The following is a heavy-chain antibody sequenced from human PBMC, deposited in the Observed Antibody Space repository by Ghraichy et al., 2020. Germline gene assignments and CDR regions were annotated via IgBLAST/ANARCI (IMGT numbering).Heavy chain of an antibody. Sequence: GSLRLSCAASGFTFTGYWMHWVRQAPGKGLVWVSRVNSDGSSTTYADSVKGRFTISRDNAKNTLYLQMNSLRAEDLAVYYCARDPDTRGYSNFEYWGQGTLVTVSS. J-gene: IGHJ4*02. CDR3: ARDPDTRGYSNFEY. V-gene: IGHV3-74*01. D-gene: IGHD3-22*01. CDR1: GFTFTGYW. CDR2: VNSDGSST.